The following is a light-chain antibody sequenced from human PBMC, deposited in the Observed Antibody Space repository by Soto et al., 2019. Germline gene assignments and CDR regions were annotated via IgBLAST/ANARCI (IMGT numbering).Light chain of an antibody. V-gene: IGKV1-39*01. CDR2: AAS. CDR1: QDIIRH. Sequence: IQIAPSPSSLSPFLGGGVNLTFPASQDIIRHLNWYQHKPGRAPRLLIYAASTLQSGVPSRFTGSGSGTEFTLTISGLQPEDFATYYCQHSYTVPIAFGQGTRLEIK. CDR3: QHSYTVPIA. J-gene: IGKJ5*01.